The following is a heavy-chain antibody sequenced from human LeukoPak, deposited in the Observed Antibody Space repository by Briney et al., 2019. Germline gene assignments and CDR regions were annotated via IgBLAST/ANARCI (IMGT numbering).Heavy chain of an antibody. J-gene: IGHJ3*02. V-gene: IGHV1-2*02. CDR1: GYTFTGHY. D-gene: IGHD6-6*01. Sequence: ASVKVSCKASGYTFTGHYMQWVRQAPGQGLEWMGWVDPNSGGTHYTQKFQGRVTMTRDTSISTAYMDLSRLTSDDTAVYYCARGFRYSSSSDAFDIWGQGTMVTVSS. CDR2: VDPNSGGT. CDR3: ARGFRYSSSSDAFDI.